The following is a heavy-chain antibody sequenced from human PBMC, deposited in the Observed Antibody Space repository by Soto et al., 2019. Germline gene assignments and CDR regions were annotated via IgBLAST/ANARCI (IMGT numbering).Heavy chain of an antibody. J-gene: IGHJ6*02. CDR1: GGSISSYY. Sequence: SETLSLTCTVSGGSISSYYWSWIRQPAGKGLEWIGRIYTSGSTNYNPSLKSRVTMSVDTSKNQFSLRLSSVTAADTAVYYCARDSPKYCGGDCYQYYYYYYGMDVWGQGTTVTVSS. CDR2: IYTSGST. V-gene: IGHV4-4*07. D-gene: IGHD2-21*02. CDR3: ARDSPKYCGGDCYQYYYYYYGMDV.